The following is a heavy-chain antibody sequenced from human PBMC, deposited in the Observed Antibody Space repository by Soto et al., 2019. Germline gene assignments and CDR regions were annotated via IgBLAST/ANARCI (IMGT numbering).Heavy chain of an antibody. CDR2: ISIDGNNK. V-gene: IGHV3-30*03. Sequence: PGGSLRLSCAASGFTFSSSGMHCVRQAPGKGLEWVAVISIDGNNKDYTDSVKGRFTISRDNSKNTLYLQMNSLRAEDTAVYYCARDASYYYDSSGYSEIDYWGQGTLVTVSS. D-gene: IGHD3-22*01. CDR3: ARDASYYYDSSGYSEIDY. J-gene: IGHJ4*02. CDR1: GFTFSSSG.